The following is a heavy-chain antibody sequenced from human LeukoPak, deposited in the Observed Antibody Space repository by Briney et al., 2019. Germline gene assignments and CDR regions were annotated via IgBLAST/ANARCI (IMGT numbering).Heavy chain of an antibody. J-gene: IGHJ4*02. CDR1: GFTFSDYY. V-gene: IGHV3-11*05. CDR2: ISGSSSYT. Sequence: GGSLRLSCAASGFTFSDYYMSWIRQAPGKGPEWVSYISGSSSYTNYADSVKGRFTISRDDAKNSLYLQMNSLRAEDTAVYYCARALPALAPTDYWGQGTLVTVSS. D-gene: IGHD5-12*01. CDR3: ARALPALAPTDY.